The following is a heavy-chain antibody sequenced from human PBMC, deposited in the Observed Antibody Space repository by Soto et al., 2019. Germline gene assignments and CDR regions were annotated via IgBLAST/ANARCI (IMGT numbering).Heavy chain of an antibody. CDR3: ARVVSMTSHFGYYYGMDV. Sequence: PSETLCLTCPVDGGSFCRYCWSWIRQNPGKGLEWIGDINHSGSTNYNPSLKSRVTISVDTSKNQFSLKLSSVTAADTAVYYCARVVSMTSHFGYYYGMDVWGQGTTVTVSS. J-gene: IGHJ6*02. V-gene: IGHV4-34*01. D-gene: IGHD3-3*01. CDR1: GGSFCRYC. CDR2: INHSGST.